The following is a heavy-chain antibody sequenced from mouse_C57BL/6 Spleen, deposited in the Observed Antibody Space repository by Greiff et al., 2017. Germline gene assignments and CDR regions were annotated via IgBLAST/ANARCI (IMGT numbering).Heavy chain of an antibody. CDR2: INPSTGGT. Sequence: EVQLQQSGPELVKPGASVKISCKASGYSFTGYYMNWVKQSPEKSLEWIGEINPSTGGTTYNQKFKAKATLTVDKSSSTAYMQLKSLTSEDSAVYYCARATGPFDYWGQGTTLTVSS. CDR1: GYSFTGYY. J-gene: IGHJ2*01. CDR3: ARATGPFDY. V-gene: IGHV1-42*01. D-gene: IGHD4-1*02.